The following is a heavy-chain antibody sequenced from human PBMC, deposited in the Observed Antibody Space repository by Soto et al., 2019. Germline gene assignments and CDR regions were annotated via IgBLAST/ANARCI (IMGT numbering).Heavy chain of an antibody. D-gene: IGHD3-9*01. CDR1: GGSISSGGYY. Sequence: SETLSLTCTVSGGSISSGGYYWSWIRQHPGKGLEWIGYIYYSGSTYYNPSLKSRVTISVDTSKNQFSLKLSSVTAADTAVYYCARGRLGMSNDILTDNYWGQGTLVTVSS. CDR2: IYYSGST. J-gene: IGHJ4*02. V-gene: IGHV4-31*03. CDR3: ARGRLGMSNDILTDNY.